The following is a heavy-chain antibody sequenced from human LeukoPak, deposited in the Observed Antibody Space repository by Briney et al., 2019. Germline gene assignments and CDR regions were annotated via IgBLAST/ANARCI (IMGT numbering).Heavy chain of an antibody. CDR1: GGSISSYY. V-gene: IGHV4-59*01. D-gene: IGHD5-18*01. CDR3: ARDRYSYGYYYYGMDV. J-gene: IGHJ6*02. CDR2: IYYSGCT. Sequence: SETLSLTCTVSGGSISSYYWRWLRQPPGKGLEGVGYIYYSGCTNYNPSLKSRVTISVDTSKNQFSLKLSSVTAADTAVYYCARDRYSYGYYYYGMDVWGQGTTVTVSS.